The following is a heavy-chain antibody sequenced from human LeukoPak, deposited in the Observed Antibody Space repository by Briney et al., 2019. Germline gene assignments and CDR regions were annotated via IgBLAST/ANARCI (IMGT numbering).Heavy chain of an antibody. Sequence: ASVKVSCKASGYTFTGHYIHWVRQAPGQGLEWMGWINPNSGGTNYAQKFQGRVTMARDTSISTAYMELSSLRSDDTALYYCARGSSGGSYLPYYFDYWGQGTLATVSS. CDR2: INPNSGGT. CDR1: GYTFTGHY. V-gene: IGHV1-2*02. CDR3: ARGSSGGSYLPYYFDY. D-gene: IGHD1-26*01. J-gene: IGHJ4*02.